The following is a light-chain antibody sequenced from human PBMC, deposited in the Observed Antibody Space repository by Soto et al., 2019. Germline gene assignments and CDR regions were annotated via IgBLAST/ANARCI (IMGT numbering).Light chain of an antibody. J-gene: IGKJ5*01. CDR3: MQALQTPLSIT. CDR2: LGS. V-gene: IGKV2-28*01. CDR1: HSLLHSNGYNY. Sequence: DVVVTQSPLSLPVTPGEPASISCSSSHSLLHSNGYNYLDWYLQKPGQSPQLLIYLGSYRASGVPDRFSGSGSGTDFTLKVSRVEAEDVGVYYCMQALQTPLSITFGQGTRLEIK.